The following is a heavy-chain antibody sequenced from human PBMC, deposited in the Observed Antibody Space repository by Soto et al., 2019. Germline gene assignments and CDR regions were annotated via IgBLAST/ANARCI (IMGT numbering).Heavy chain of an antibody. J-gene: IGHJ6*03. Sequence: EVQLVESGGGLVQPGGSLRLSCAASGFTFSNYWMYWVRQAPGKGLVWVSRINSDGSVSSYADSVKGRLTISRDNVKNTLYRQMNSLRAEDTAVYYCARGDCVGGPCYSLAGSFYYYVDVWGKGTTVTVS. CDR3: ARGDCVGGPCYSLAGSFYYYVDV. CDR1: GFTFSNYW. CDR2: INSDGSVS. D-gene: IGHD2-15*01. V-gene: IGHV3-74*01.